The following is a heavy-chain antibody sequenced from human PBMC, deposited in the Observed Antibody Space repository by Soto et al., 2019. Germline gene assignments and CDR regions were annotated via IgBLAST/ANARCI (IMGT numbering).Heavy chain of an antibody. D-gene: IGHD6-13*01. V-gene: IGHV4-59*12. CDR2: IYYSGST. J-gene: IGHJ4*02. CDR1: GGSISSYY. Sequence: SETLSLTCTVAGGSISSYYWSWIRQPPGKGLEWIGYIYYSGSTNYNPSLKSRVTISVDTSKNQFSLKLSSVTAEDTAVYYCAKKLAPGYSPFASWGQGTLVTVSS. CDR3: AKKLAPGYSPFAS.